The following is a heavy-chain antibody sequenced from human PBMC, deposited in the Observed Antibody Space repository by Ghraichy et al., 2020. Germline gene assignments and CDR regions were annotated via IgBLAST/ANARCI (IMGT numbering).Heavy chain of an antibody. CDR3: ARWRSGSADY. CDR2: TKNKANSYTT. CDR1: GFTSSDHY. Sequence: GGSLNISCAVSGFTSSDHYLDWVRQAPGKGLEWVGRTKNKANSYTTEYAASVKGRFTISRDDSKNSMYLQMSSLKTEDTAVYYCARWRSGSADYWGQGTLVTVSS. D-gene: IGHD1-26*01. V-gene: IGHV3-72*01. J-gene: IGHJ4*02.